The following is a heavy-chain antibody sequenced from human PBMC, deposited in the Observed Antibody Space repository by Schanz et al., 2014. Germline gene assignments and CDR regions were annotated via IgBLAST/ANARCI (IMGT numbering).Heavy chain of an antibody. CDR2: ISAYNGNT. CDR3: ARDAADFYDILTEEDY. D-gene: IGHD3-9*01. CDR1: GYTFTSYG. Sequence: QVQLVQSGAEVKKPGASVKVSCKASGYTFTSYGISWVRQAPGQGLEWMGWISAYNGNTKYPQKLQGRVTMTTDTSMSIAYMELRSLRSDDTAVYYCARDAADFYDILTEEDYWGQGTLVTVSS. J-gene: IGHJ4*02. V-gene: IGHV1-18*01.